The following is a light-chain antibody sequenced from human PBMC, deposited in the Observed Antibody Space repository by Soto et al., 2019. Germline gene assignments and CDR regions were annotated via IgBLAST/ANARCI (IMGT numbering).Light chain of an antibody. J-gene: IGKJ4*01. CDR3: QQYNNWPPLT. CDR1: QSVSSSY. V-gene: IGKV3D-7*01. CDR2: GAS. Sequence: EIVMTQSPATLSLSPGERATLSCRASQSVSSSYLSWYQQKPGQAPRLLIYGASTRATGIPARFSGSGSGTEFTLTISSLQSEDFAVYYCQQYNNWPPLTFGGGTKVEIK.